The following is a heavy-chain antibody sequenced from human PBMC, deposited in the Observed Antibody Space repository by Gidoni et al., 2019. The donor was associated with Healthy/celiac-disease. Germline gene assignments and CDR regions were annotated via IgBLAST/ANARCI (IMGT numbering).Heavy chain of an antibody. CDR2: ISYDGSNK. CDR1: GFTFSSYA. V-gene: IGHV3-30-3*01. CDR3: ARDRGVMATFYYFDY. J-gene: IGHJ4*02. D-gene: IGHD2-21*01. Sequence: QVQLVESGGGVVQPGRYLRPSCAASGFTFSSYAMHWVRKAHCKGLEWVAVISYDGSNKYYADSVKGRFTISRDNSKNTLYLQMNSLRAEDTAVYYCARDRGVMATFYYFDYWGQGTLVTVSS.